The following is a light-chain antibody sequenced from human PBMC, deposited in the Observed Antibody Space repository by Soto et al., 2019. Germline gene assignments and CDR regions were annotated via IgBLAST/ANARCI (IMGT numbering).Light chain of an antibody. V-gene: IGKV3-11*01. J-gene: IGKJ3*01. CDR3: QLRRT. CDR2: DAS. CDR1: QSVSSY. Sequence: EIVLTQSPATLSLSPGERATLSCRASQSVSSYLAWYQQKPGQAPRLLIYDASNRATGIPARFSGSGSGTDFTLTISSLEPEYFAVYYCQLRRTFGPGTKVDIK.